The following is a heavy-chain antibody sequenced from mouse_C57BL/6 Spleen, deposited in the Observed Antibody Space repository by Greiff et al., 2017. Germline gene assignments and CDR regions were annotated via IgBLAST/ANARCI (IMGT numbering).Heavy chain of an antibody. CDR2: IHPNSGST. V-gene: IGHV1-42*01. J-gene: IGHJ4*01. D-gene: IGHD1-1*01. Sequence: EVQLQQSGPELVKPGASVKISCKASGYSFTGYYMNWVKQSPEKSLAWIGMIHPNSGSTHYNETFKSKATLSVDKSSSTAYMQLSSLTSEDSAVYYCARKDYYGSSGAMDYWGQGTSVTVSS. CDR3: ARKDYYGSSGAMDY. CDR1: GYSFTGYY.